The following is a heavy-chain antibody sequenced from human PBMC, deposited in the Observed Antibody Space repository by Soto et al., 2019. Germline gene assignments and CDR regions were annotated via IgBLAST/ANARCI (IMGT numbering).Heavy chain of an antibody. Sequence: SETLSLTCTVSGGSVSSGSYYWSWIRQPPGKGLEWIGYIYYSGSTNYNPSLKSRVTISVDTSKNQFSLKLSSVTAADTAVYYCARGVSGSYRYYYYGMDVWGQGTTVTVSS. CDR1: GGSVSSGSYY. V-gene: IGHV4-61*01. CDR3: ARGVSGSYRYYYYGMDV. CDR2: IYYSGST. J-gene: IGHJ6*02. D-gene: IGHD1-26*01.